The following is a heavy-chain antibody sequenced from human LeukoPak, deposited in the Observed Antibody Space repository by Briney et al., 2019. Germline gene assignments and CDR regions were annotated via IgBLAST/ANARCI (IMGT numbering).Heavy chain of an antibody. CDR1: GGSISSGSYY. J-gene: IGHJ5*02. CDR3: ARDQRSGGNVNWFDP. CDR2: IYTSGST. Sequence: SQTLSLTCTVSGGSISSGSYYWSWIRQPAGKGLEWIGRIYTSGSTNYNPSLKSRVTISVDTSKNQFSLKLSSVIAADTAVYYCARDQRSGGNVNWFDPWGQGTLVTVSS. D-gene: IGHD4-23*01. V-gene: IGHV4-61*02.